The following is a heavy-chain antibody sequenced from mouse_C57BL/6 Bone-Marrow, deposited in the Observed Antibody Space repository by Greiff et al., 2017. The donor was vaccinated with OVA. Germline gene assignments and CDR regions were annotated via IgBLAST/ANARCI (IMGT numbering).Heavy chain of an antibody. CDR1: GFNIKDYY. V-gene: IGHV14-2*01. Sequence: VQLQQSGAELVKPGASVKLSCTASGFNIKDYYMHWVKQRTEQGLEWIGRIDPEDGETKYAQKFQGKATITADTSSNTAYLQLSSLTSEDTAVYYCASWDWFAYWGQGTLVTVSA. D-gene: IGHD4-1*01. J-gene: IGHJ3*01. CDR3: ASWDWFAY. CDR2: IDPEDGET.